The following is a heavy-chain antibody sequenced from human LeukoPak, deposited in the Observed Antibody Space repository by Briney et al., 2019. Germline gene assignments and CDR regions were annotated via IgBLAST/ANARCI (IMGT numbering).Heavy chain of an antibody. D-gene: IGHD2-15*01. CDR2: IYYSGST. CDR3: ARHENVLGYCSGGSCYDDAFDI. CDR1: GGSINSYF. V-gene: IGHV4-59*08. Sequence: SETLSLTCTVSGGSINSYFWSWIRQPPGKGLEWIGYIYYSGSTNYNPSLKSRVTIPVDTSKNQFSLKLSSVTAADTAVYYCARHENVLGYCSGGSCYDDAFDIWGQGTMVTVSS. J-gene: IGHJ3*02.